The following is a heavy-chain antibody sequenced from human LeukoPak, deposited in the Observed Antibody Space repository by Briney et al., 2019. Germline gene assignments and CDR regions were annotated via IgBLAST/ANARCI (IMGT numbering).Heavy chain of an antibody. J-gene: IGHJ2*01. CDR1: GFTLSNYW. V-gene: IGHV3-33*08. D-gene: IGHD2-2*01. Sequence: GGSLRLSCAASGFTLSNYWMHWVRQAPGKGLERVAVIWYDGSNKHYADSVKGRFTISRDNSKNTLYLQMNSLRVEDTAVYYCARGPAGPGGDNWYFDLWGRGTLVTVSS. CDR3: ARGPAGPGGDNWYFDL. CDR2: IWYDGSNK.